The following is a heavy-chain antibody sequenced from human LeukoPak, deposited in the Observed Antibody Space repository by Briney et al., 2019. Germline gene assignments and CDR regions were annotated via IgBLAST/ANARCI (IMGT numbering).Heavy chain of an antibody. J-gene: IGHJ4*02. CDR2: IYGSGVSI. Sequence: GGSLRLSCVASGFTFEKYVMNWVRQAPGKGLEWLATIYGSGVSISYADSVKGQFTISRDNSNNTLYLQMNSLRAEDTAMYFCAKDLGWELPAEAYWGQGILVTVSS. V-gene: IGHV3-23*01. D-gene: IGHD1-26*01. CDR1: GFTFEKYV. CDR3: AKDLGWELPAEAY.